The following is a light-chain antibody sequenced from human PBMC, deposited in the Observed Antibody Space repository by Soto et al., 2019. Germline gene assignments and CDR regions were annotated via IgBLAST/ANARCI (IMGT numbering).Light chain of an antibody. CDR1: QSVSNNY. CDR3: QQYGSSGT. CDR2: GAS. J-gene: IGKJ1*01. Sequence: ETAFTQCPCTLSLSPGERATLSCRASQSVSNNYLAWYQQKPGEAPRLLIYGASNRATGIPDRFSGSGYGTDFTLTISRLEPEDFAVYYCQQYGSSGTFGQGTKVDIK. V-gene: IGKV3-20*01.